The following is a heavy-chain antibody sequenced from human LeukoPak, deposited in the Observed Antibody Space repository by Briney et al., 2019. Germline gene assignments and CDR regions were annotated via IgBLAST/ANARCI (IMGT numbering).Heavy chain of an antibody. D-gene: IGHD3-16*01. J-gene: IGHJ6*02. Sequence: PGGSLRLSCTASGFNIGKYAVHWVRQRPGKGLEWVGVISAEGRTDHADSVRGRFTVSRDNSKESLFLQMTSLRDEDTALYYCATWAFYHDLDVWGQGTTVTVSS. CDR3: ATWAFYHDLDV. CDR1: GFNIGKYA. V-gene: IGHV3-43*02. CDR2: ISAEGRT.